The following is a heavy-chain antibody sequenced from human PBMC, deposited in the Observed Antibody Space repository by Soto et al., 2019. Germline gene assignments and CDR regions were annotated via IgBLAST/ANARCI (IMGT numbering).Heavy chain of an antibody. CDR1: GYTFTSYY. V-gene: IGHV1-46*01. CDR3: ARGGGGYIGSRTGYFDY. Sequence: ASVKVSCKASGYTFTSYYMHWVRQAPGQGLEWMGIINPSGGSTSYAQKFQGRVTMTRDTSTSTVYMELSSLRSEDTAVYYCARGGGGYIGSRTGYFDYWGQGTLVTVSS. J-gene: IGHJ4*02. CDR2: INPSGGST. D-gene: IGHD6-13*01.